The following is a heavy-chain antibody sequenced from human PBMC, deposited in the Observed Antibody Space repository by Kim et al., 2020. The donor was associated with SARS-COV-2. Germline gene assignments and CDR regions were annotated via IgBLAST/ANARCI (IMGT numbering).Heavy chain of an antibody. V-gene: IGHV3-23*01. Sequence: GGSLRLSCAASGFTFVTFAMSWVRQSPGRGLEWVACIGSGGSCTPDYAASVEGRFTITGNNSKTTLYQLMSSLRVDAAAVYCEAEWAVVVVGIFDYWGQG. CDR1: GFTFVTFA. J-gene: IGHJ4*02. D-gene: IGHD2-15*01. CDR3: AEWAVVVVGIFDY. CDR2: IGSGGSCTP.